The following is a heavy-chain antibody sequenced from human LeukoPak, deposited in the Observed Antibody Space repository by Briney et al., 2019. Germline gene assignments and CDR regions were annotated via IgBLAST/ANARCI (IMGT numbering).Heavy chain of an antibody. D-gene: IGHD2-2*01. CDR1: GYTFTGYY. CDR3: ARDLYCSSTSCQDL. CDR2: INPNSGGT. Sequence: ASVKVSCKASGYTFTGYYVHWVRQAPGQGLEWMGWINPNSGGTNYAQKFQGRVTMTRDTSISTAYMELSRLRSDDTAVYYCARDLYCSSTSCQDLWGQGTLVTVSS. V-gene: IGHV1-2*02. J-gene: IGHJ4*02.